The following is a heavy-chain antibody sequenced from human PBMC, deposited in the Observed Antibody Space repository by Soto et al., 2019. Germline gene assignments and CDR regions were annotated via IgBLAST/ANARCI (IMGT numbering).Heavy chain of an antibody. V-gene: IGHV1-46*01. CDR2: INRNGGTT. CDR1: GYTLTSYY. Sequence: QVQLVQSGAEVKKPGASVKVSCKASGYTLTSYYMHWVRQAPGQGLEWMGVINRNGGTTNYAQKFQGSGNMTRDTATSTVSMELSGRTAEDTAVYYCARWGGAAPFDYWGQGTLVTVSS. J-gene: IGHJ4*02. D-gene: IGHD1-26*01. CDR3: ARWGGAAPFDY.